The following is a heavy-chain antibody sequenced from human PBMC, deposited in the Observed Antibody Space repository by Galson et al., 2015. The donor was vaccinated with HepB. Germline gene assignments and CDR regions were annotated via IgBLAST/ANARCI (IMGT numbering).Heavy chain of an antibody. Sequence: SLRLSCAASGFTFNSYDMNWVRQAPGKGLEWVSYISSGGGTIYYADSVKGRFTISRDNAKSLQLQLNSMTAEDTAVYYCARSKSPSSPSDNWGQGTLVTVSS. D-gene: IGHD6-13*01. CDR3: ARSKSPSSPSDN. J-gene: IGHJ4*02. V-gene: IGHV3-48*03. CDR1: GFTFNSYD. CDR2: ISSGGGTI.